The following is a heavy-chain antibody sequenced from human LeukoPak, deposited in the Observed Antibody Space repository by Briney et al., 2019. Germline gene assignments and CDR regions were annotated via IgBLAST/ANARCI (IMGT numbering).Heavy chain of an antibody. D-gene: IGHD6-13*01. CDR2: ISSSSSYI. V-gene: IGHV3-21*01. Sequence: GGSLRLSCAASGFTFSSYSMNWVRQAPGKGLEWVSSISSSSSYIYYADSVKGRLTISRDNAKNSLYLQMNSLRAEDTAVYYCASAPGGSSSWFDYWGQGTLVTVSS. CDR3: ASAPGGSSSWFDY. CDR1: GFTFSSYS. J-gene: IGHJ4*02.